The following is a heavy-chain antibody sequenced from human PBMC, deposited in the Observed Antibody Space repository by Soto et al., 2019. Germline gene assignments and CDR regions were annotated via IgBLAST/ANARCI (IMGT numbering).Heavy chain of an antibody. CDR3: ARGNPFNYAGFDV. Sequence: ASVKVSCKASGYTFSDFDINWLRQASGQGPEWMGWMNAKSGDTFFAQRFQGKFNMTWDTSLSTAYMEVGSLTSDDTAIYYCARGNPFNYAGFDVSGQGTTVTVSS. J-gene: IGHJ6*02. D-gene: IGHD3-16*01. CDR2: MNAKSGDT. V-gene: IGHV1-8*01. CDR1: GYTFSDFD.